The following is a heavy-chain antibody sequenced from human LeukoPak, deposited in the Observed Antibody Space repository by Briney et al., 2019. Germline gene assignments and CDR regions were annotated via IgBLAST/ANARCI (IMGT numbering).Heavy chain of an antibody. CDR1: GGTFSSYA. D-gene: IGHD3-10*01. J-gene: IGHJ6*02. V-gene: IGHV1-69*10. Sequence: ASVKVSCKASGGTFSSYAISWVRQAPGQGLEWMGRIIPILGIANYAQKFQGRVTITADKSTSTAYMELSSLRSEDTAVYYCARVPIAGSGSAGMDVWGQGTTVTVSS. CDR3: ARVPIAGSGSAGMDV. CDR2: IIPILGIA.